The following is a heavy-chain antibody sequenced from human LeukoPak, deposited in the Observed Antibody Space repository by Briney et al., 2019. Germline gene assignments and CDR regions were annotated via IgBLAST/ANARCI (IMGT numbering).Heavy chain of an antibody. V-gene: IGHV3-23*01. CDR3: AREVPALDY. J-gene: IGHJ4*02. Sequence: GGSLRLSCAASGFTFSSYAMSWVRQAPGKGLEWVSTISGSGDTTYYADSVKGWFTISRDNSKNTVYLQMNSLRAEGTAIYYCAREVPALDYWGQGTLVTVSS. D-gene: IGHD2-2*01. CDR2: ISGSGDTT. CDR1: GFTFSSYA.